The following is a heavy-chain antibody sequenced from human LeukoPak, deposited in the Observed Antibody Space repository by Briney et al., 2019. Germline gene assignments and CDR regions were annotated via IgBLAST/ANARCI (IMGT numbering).Heavy chain of an antibody. Sequence: ASVKVSCKASGGTFSSYAISWVRQAPGQGLEWMGWINPNSGGTNYAQKFQGRVTMTRDTSISTAYMELSRLRSDDTAVYYCARVDYYDSSGPDYWGQGTLVTVSS. D-gene: IGHD3-22*01. J-gene: IGHJ4*02. CDR1: GGTFSSYA. CDR2: INPNSGGT. CDR3: ARVDYYDSSGPDY. V-gene: IGHV1-2*02.